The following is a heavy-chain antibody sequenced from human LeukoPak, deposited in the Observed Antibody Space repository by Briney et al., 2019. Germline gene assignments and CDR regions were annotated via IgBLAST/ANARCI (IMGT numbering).Heavy chain of an antibody. CDR1: GFTFSSYS. Sequence: GGSLRLSCAASGFTFSSYSMNWVRQAPGKGLEWVSSISSSSSYIYYADSVKGRFTISRDNATNSLYLQMNSLRAEDTAVYYCARGGVATIERTNDYWGQGTLVTVSS. CDR3: ARGGVATIERTNDY. D-gene: IGHD5-12*01. V-gene: IGHV3-21*01. J-gene: IGHJ4*02. CDR2: ISSSSSYI.